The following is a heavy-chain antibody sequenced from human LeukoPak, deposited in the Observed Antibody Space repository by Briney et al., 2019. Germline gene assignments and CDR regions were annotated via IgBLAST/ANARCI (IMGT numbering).Heavy chain of an antibody. Sequence: GGSLRLSCAASGFTFNSYAMTWVRQAPEKGVEWVSSIIDSGISTYYGDSVKGRFTIPRDNSKNTLYLQMNSLRAEDTAVYYCARERAGRGRYSYGPYYFDYWGQGTLVTVSS. CDR1: GFTFNSYA. J-gene: IGHJ4*02. D-gene: IGHD5-18*01. CDR3: ARERAGRGRYSYGPYYFDY. CDR2: IIDSGIST. V-gene: IGHV3-23*01.